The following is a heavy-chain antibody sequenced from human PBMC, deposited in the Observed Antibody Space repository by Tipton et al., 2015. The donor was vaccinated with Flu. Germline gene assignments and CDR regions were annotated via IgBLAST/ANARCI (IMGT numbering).Heavy chain of an antibody. CDR3: ARSDYDLFDY. CDR1: GGSISSSSYY. J-gene: IGHJ4*02. D-gene: IGHD3-3*01. Sequence: TLSLTCTVSGGSISSSSYYWGWIRQPPGKGLEWIGSIYYSGSTYYNPSLKSRVTISVDTSKNQFSLKLSSVTAADTAVYYCARSDYDLFDYWGQGTLVTVSS. CDR2: IYYSGST. V-gene: IGHV4-39*07.